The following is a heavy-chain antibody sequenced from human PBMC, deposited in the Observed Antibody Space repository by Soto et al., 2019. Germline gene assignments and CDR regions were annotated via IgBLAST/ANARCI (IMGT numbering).Heavy chain of an antibody. CDR1: GDSLSYSG. V-gene: IGHV1-18*01. D-gene: IGHD3-16*01. CDR3: GSVKYYYMDV. J-gene: IGHJ6*03. CDR2: VGAYSGDT. Sequence: QLQLEQSGGEVKKPGASMKVSCKASGDSLSYSGVTWVRQAPGQGLEGMGWVGAYSGDTRYSQKFQGRVTVSADTSTATAYMELRNLRSDDTATYYCGSVKYYYMDVWGTGTTVTVSS.